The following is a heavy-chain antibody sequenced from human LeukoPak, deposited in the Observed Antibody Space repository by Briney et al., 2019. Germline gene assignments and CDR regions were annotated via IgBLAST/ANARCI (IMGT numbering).Heavy chain of an antibody. Sequence: GESLKISCKGSGYSFTSYWIGWVRQMPGKGLEWMGIIYPGDSDTRYSPSSQGQVTISADKSISTAYLQWSSLKASDTAMYYCARRRDLYSGSYYPFDYWGQGTLVTVSS. CDR3: ARRRDLYSGSYYPFDY. J-gene: IGHJ4*02. V-gene: IGHV5-51*01. CDR1: GYSFTSYW. CDR2: IYPGDSDT. D-gene: IGHD1-26*01.